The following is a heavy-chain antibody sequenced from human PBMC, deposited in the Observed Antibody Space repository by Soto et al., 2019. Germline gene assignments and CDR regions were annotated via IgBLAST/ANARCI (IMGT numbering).Heavy chain of an antibody. D-gene: IGHD2-21*02. V-gene: IGHV4-34*01. Sequence: PSETLSLTCAVYGGSFSGYYWSWIRQPPGKGLEWIGEINHSGSTNYNPSIKSRVTISVDTSKNQFSLKLSSVTAADTAVFYCARHKFCFGDCYSAFRVYYYYYGMDVWGRGTTVTVSS. CDR1: GGSFSGYY. J-gene: IGHJ6*02. CDR3: ARHKFCFGDCYSAFRVYYYYYGMDV. CDR2: INHSGST.